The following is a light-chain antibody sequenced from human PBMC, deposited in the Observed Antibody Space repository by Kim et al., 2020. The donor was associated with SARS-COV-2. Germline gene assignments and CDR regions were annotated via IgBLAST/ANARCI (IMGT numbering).Light chain of an antibody. Sequence: PGERATLSCGASQTVSTYLAWYQQKPGQAPRLLISDASNRASGIPARFSGSGSGTDFTLTISSLEPEDFAVYYCQQRSNWPITFGQGTRLEIK. V-gene: IGKV3-11*01. J-gene: IGKJ5*01. CDR3: QQRSNWPIT. CDR2: DAS. CDR1: QTVSTY.